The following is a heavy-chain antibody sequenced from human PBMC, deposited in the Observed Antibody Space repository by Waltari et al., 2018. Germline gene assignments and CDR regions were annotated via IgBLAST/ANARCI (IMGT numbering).Heavy chain of an antibody. CDR3: ARGGRGWLQIGAFDY. J-gene: IGHJ4*02. CDR2: IIPIFGTA. Sequence: QVQLVQSGAEVKKPGSSVKVSCKASGGTFSSYAISWVRQAPGQGLEWMGGIIPIFGTANYAQNCQGRVTITADESTSTAYMELSSLRSEDTAVYYCARGGRGWLQIGAFDYWGQGTLVTVSS. D-gene: IGHD5-12*01. V-gene: IGHV1-69*12. CDR1: GGTFSSYA.